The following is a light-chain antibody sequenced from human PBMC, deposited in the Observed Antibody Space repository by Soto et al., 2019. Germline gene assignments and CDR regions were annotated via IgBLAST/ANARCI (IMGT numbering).Light chain of an antibody. CDR1: ALPKQY. CDR2: KDS. CDR3: QSADSSGTYVV. J-gene: IGLJ2*01. V-gene: IGLV3-25*03. Sequence: SYDLTQPPSVSVSPGQTARITCSGDALPKQYAYWYQQKPGQAPVLVIYKDSERPSGIPERFSGSSSGTTVTLTISGVHAEDEADYYCQSADSSGTYVVFGGGTKVTVL.